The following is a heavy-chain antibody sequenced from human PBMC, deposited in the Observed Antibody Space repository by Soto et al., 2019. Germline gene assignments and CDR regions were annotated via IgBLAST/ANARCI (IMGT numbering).Heavy chain of an antibody. J-gene: IGHJ4*01. D-gene: IGHD2-2*01. CDR2: IHSSGST. V-gene: IGHV4-59*08. Sequence: SETLSLTCTVSGDSINNYYWSWIRQPPGKGLEWIGYIHSSGSTNYTPSLKSRVTISVDTSKNQFSLNLSSVTAADTAVFYCAIHNKVTSRQYPFDAWGQGTLVPGSS. CDR3: AIHNKVTSRQYPFDA. CDR1: GDSINNYY.